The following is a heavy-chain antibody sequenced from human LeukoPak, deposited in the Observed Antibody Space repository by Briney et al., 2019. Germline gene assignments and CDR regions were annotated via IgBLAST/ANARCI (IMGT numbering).Heavy chain of an antibody. D-gene: IGHD5-12*01. Sequence: GSLRLACAASGFTFSSYSMNWVRQAPGKGLEWIGEINHSGSTNYNPSLKSRVTISVDTSKNQFSLKLSSVTAADTALYYCARGGRVATIGGMYYDKGPHFDYWGQGTLVTVSS. J-gene: IGHJ4*02. CDR2: INHSGST. CDR3: ARGGRVATIGGMYYDKGPHFDY. CDR1: GFTFSSYS. V-gene: IGHV4-34*01.